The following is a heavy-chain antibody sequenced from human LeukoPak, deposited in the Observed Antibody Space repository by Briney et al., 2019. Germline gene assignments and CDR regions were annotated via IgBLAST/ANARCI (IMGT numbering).Heavy chain of an antibody. CDR1: SGSISSYY. D-gene: IGHD4-23*01. CDR3: ASIVGGNSYFDS. V-gene: IGHV4-59*01. Sequence: SETLSLTCTVSSGSISSYYWSWVRQPPGKGLEWIAYIYHSGTTNYNPSLKSRVTISVDTSKNQFSLKVGSVTAADTAVYYCASIVGGNSYFDSWGQGTLVTVSS. CDR2: IYHSGTT. J-gene: IGHJ4*02.